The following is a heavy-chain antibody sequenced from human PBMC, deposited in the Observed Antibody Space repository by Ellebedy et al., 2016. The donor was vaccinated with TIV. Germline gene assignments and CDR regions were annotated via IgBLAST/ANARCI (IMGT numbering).Heavy chain of an antibody. D-gene: IGHD6-13*01. Sequence: ETLSLTCTVSGGSISSSSSYWGWIRQPPGKGLEWVANIKQDGSEKYYVDSVKGRFTISRANAKNSLYLQMNSLRAEDTAVCYCARDRGIWGGQILDYWGQGTLVTVSS. CDR3: ARDRGIWGGQILDY. CDR2: IKQDGSEK. CDR1: GGSISSSSSY. J-gene: IGHJ4*02. V-gene: IGHV3-7*01.